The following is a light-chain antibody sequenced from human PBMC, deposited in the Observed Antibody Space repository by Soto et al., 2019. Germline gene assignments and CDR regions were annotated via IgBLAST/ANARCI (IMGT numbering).Light chain of an antibody. CDR1: QSLVYSDGNTY. J-gene: IGKJ1*01. CDR3: MQFAHFPRT. Sequence: DVVLTQTPLSSPVTLGQPASISCRSSQSLVYSDGNTYLSWLQQRPGQPPRLLIYQISNRFSGVPDGFSGSGAGTDFTLKISRVEAEDVGVYYCMQFAHFPRTFRQGTKVEI. CDR2: QIS. V-gene: IGKV2-24*01.